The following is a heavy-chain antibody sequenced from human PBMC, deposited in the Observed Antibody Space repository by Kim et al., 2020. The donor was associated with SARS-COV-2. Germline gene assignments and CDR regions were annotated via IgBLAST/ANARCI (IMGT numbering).Heavy chain of an antibody. Sequence: SETLSLTCAVSGASVSSDHYYWTWIRQTPGKGLVWIGYMSYTGSTKYNPSLNSRVTISVDTSKNQFSLRLTSVSGADTAVYYCARGSGYRFYAMDVWGLG. CDR2: MSYTGST. J-gene: IGHJ6*02. CDR1: GASVSSDHYY. D-gene: IGHD3-10*01. V-gene: IGHV4-61*01. CDR3: ARGSGYRFYAMDV.